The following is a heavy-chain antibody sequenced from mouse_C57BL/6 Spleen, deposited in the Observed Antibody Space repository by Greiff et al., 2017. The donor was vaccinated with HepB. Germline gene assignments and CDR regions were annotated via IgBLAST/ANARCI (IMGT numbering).Heavy chain of an antibody. J-gene: IGHJ1*03. D-gene: IGHD1-1*01. CDR1: GFTFSSYA. CDR3: ATVVPYWYFDV. V-gene: IGHV5-4*03. Sequence: EVMLVESGGGLVKPGGSLKLSCAASGFTFSSYAMSWVRQTPEKRLEWVATISDGGSYTYYPDNVKGRFTISRDNAKNNLYLQMSHLKSEDTAMYYCATVVPYWYFDVWGTGTTVTVSS. CDR2: ISDGGSYT.